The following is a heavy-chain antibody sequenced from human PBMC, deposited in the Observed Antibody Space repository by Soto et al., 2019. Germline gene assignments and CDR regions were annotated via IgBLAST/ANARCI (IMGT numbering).Heavy chain of an antibody. D-gene: IGHD2-15*01. CDR1: GYTFTSYG. J-gene: IGHJ6*02. CDR3: ARVDLRRDIVVVVAAMRDLGYSGMDV. CDR2: ISAYNGNT. Sequence: ASVKVSCKASGYTFTSYGISWVRQAPGQGLEWMGWISAYNGNTNYAEKLQGRFTMTRDTSTGTAYMELRSLRSDDTAVYYCARVDLRRDIVVVVAAMRDLGYSGMDVWGQGTTVTAS. V-gene: IGHV1-18*01.